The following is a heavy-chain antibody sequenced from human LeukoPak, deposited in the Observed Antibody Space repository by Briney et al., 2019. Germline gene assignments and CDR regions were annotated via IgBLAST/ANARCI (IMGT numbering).Heavy chain of an antibody. V-gene: IGHV3-48*03. Sequence: GGSLRLSCAASGFTFSSYEMNWVRQAPGKGLEWVSYISSSGSTIYYADSVKGRFTISRDNAKNSLYLHMNSLRAEDTAVYYCARGGPYYGSGSYYSDYWGQGTLVTVSS. CDR1: GFTFSSYE. CDR3: ARGGPYYGSGSYYSDY. CDR2: ISSSGSTI. J-gene: IGHJ4*02. D-gene: IGHD3-10*01.